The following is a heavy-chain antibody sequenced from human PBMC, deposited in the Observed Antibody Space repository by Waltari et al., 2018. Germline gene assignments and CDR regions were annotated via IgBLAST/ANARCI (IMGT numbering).Heavy chain of an antibody. D-gene: IGHD4-17*01. J-gene: IGHJ4*02. CDR1: GGPISSYY. Sequence: QVQLQASGPGLVKPSETLSLTCTVSGGPISSYYWSWIRQPPGKGLEWIGDSYYSGSTNDNPALSSRVTISVATSKNQFSLKLSSVTAADTAGYYCARAKKHDDGDYLAFDYWGQGTLVTVSS. V-gene: IGHV4-59*01. CDR3: ARAKKHDDGDYLAFDY. CDR2: SYYSGST.